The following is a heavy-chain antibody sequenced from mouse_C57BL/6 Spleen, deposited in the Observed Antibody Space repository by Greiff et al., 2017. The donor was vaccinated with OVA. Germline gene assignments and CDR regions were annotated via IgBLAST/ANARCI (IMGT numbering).Heavy chain of an antibody. CDR1: GYTFTSYW. CDR2: INPSNGGT. V-gene: IGHV1-53*01. J-gene: IGHJ3*01. CDR3: ARSLYGSSPWFAY. Sequence: QVQLQQPGTELVKPGASVKLSCKASGYTFTSYWMHWVKQRPGQGLEWIGNINPSNGGTNYNEKFKSKATLTVDKSSSTAYMQLSSLTSEDSAVYHCARSLYGSSPWFAYWGQGTLVTVSA. D-gene: IGHD1-1*01.